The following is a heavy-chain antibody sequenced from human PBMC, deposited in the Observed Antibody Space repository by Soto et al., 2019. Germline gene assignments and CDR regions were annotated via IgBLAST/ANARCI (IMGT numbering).Heavy chain of an antibody. CDR1: GYTFTSYG. Sequence: ASVKVSCKASGYTFTSYGISWVRQAPGQGLEWMGWISAYNGNTNYAQKLQGRVTMTTDTSTSTAYMELRSLRSDDTAVYYCARDLGYCSSTSCYGNYFDYWRQGTLVTVSS. J-gene: IGHJ4*02. CDR2: ISAYNGNT. CDR3: ARDLGYCSSTSCYGNYFDY. D-gene: IGHD2-2*01. V-gene: IGHV1-18*04.